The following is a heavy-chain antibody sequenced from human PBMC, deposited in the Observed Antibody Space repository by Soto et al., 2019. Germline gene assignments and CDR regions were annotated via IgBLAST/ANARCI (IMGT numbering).Heavy chain of an antibody. D-gene: IGHD6-19*01. Sequence: SETLSLTCAVYGGSFSGYYWSWIRQPPGKGLEWIGEINHSGSTNYNPSLKNRVTISVDTSKNQFSLKLSSVTAADTAVYYCARGRSSGSDYWGQGTLVTVSS. J-gene: IGHJ4*02. CDR3: ARGRSSGSDY. CDR1: GGSFSGYY. V-gene: IGHV4-34*01. CDR2: INHSGST.